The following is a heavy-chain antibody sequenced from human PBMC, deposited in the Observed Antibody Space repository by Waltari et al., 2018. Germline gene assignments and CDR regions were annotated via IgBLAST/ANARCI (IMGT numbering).Heavy chain of an antibody. Sequence: EVQLVESGGGLVRPGESLRLSCGASGFTCRNAWMSWVRQAPGKGMEWVGRIKSKTDGGTTDYAAPVKGRFTISRDDSKNTVYLQMNSLKSEDTAVYYCATIHHLPFIWGQGTMVTVSS. V-gene: IGHV3-15*01. J-gene: IGHJ3*02. CDR3: ATIHHLPFI. CDR1: GFTCRNAW. D-gene: IGHD3-3*02. CDR2: IKSKTDGGTT.